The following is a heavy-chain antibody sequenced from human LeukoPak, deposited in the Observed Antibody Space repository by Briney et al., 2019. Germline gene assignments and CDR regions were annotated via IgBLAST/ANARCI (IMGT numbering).Heavy chain of an antibody. V-gene: IGHV3-23*01. CDR2: ISGSAGST. J-gene: IGHJ4*02. CDR1: GFTFSNYA. D-gene: IGHD3-3*01. CDR3: AKEWKDFWSAYYSYYFDY. Sequence: GGSLRPSCAASGFTFSNYAMSWVRQAPGKGLEWVSTISGSAGSTYYADSVKGRFSISRDNSNNTLYLQMNSLRAEDTAVYYCAKEWKDFWSAYYSYYFDYWGQGILVTVSS.